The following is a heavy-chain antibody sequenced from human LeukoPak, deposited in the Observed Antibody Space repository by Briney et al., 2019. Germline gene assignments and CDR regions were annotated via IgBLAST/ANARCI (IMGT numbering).Heavy chain of an antibody. D-gene: IGHD3-16*02. Sequence: SGTLSLTCAVSGASINSDNWWSWLRQPPEKGLEWIGEVYHSGSTNYNPSLKSRVTISVDTSKNQFSLKLSSVTAADTAVYYCARGPYYDYVWGSYRRAPPLDYWGQGTLVTVSS. CDR2: VYHSGST. J-gene: IGHJ4*02. V-gene: IGHV4-4*02. CDR3: ARGPYYDYVWGSYRRAPPLDY. CDR1: GASINSDNW.